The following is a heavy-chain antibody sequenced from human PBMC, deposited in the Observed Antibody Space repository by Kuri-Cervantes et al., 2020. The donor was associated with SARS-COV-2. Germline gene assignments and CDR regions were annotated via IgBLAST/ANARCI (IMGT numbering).Heavy chain of an antibody. CDR2: IYYSGST. J-gene: IGHJ2*01. CDR1: GGSISSSISSGSYY. Sequence: GSLRLSCTVSGGSISSSISSGSYYWGWIRQPPGKGLEWIGSIYYSGSTYYNPSLKSRVTISVDTSKNQFSLKLSSVTAADTAVYYCSRDPRVWLQHNPYWYFDLWGRGTLVTVSS. V-gene: IGHV4-39*02. D-gene: IGHD5-24*01. CDR3: SRDPRVWLQHNPYWYFDL.